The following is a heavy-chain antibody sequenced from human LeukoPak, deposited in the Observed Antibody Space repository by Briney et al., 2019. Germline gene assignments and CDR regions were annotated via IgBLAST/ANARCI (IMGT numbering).Heavy chain of an antibody. CDR3: ARHGTPGYYYGMDV. J-gene: IGHJ6*04. CDR1: GYSFTSYW. CDR2: IDPSNSYI. V-gene: IGHV5-10-1*01. Sequence: GESLKISCNTSGYSFTSYWISWVRQMPGKGLEWMGRIDPSNSYINYSPSFQGHVTISADKSISTAYLQWSSLKASDTAIYYCARHGTPGYYYGMDVWGKGTTVTVSS. D-gene: IGHD1-26*01.